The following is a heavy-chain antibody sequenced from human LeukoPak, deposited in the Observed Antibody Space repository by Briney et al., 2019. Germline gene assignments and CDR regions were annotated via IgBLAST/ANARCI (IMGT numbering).Heavy chain of an antibody. V-gene: IGHV4-4*07. D-gene: IGHD6-19*01. CDR2: IYTSGST. J-gene: IGHJ4*02. Sequence: SEILSLTCTVSGGSISSYYWSLIRQPAGKGLEWIGRIYTSGSTYYNPSLKSRVTISVDTSKNQFSLKLSSVTAADTAVYYCARLSVAGREAVDYWGQGTLVTVSS. CDR3: ARLSVAGREAVDY. CDR1: GGSISSYY.